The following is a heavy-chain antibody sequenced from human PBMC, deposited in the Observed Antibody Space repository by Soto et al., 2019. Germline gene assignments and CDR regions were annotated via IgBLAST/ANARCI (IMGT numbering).Heavy chain of an antibody. CDR1: GYKVSTWHNFTSYW. V-gene: IGHV5-51*01. J-gene: IGHJ6*02. Sequence: SLKISCMGSGYKVSTWHNFTSYWIAWVRQMPGEGLEWMGIIYPGDSDTRYSPSFQGQVTISADQSVSTAYLQWSSLRASDTAMYYCARLHDSSGCYHPYYYYYGMDVWGQGTTVTVSS. CDR3: ARLHDSSGCYHPYYYYYGMDV. D-gene: IGHD3-22*01. CDR2: IYPGDSDT.